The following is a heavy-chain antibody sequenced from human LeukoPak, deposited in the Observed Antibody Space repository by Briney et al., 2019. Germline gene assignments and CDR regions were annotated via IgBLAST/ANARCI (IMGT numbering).Heavy chain of an antibody. V-gene: IGHV4-4*07. Sequence: SETLSLTCTVSGGSISSYYWSWIRQPAGKGLEWIGRIYTSGSTNYNPSLKSRVTMSVDTSKNQFSLKLSSVTAADTAVYYCARDNGIVGATRIWDYWGQGTLVTVSS. D-gene: IGHD1-26*01. J-gene: IGHJ4*02. CDR1: GGSISSYY. CDR2: IYTSGST. CDR3: ARDNGIVGATRIWDY.